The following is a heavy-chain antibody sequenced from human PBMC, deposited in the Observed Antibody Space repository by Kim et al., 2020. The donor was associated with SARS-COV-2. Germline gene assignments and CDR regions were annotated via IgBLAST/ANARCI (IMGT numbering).Heavy chain of an antibody. J-gene: IGHJ4*02. CDR3: SREATSSPKNFDH. V-gene: IGHV3-11*05. Sequence: GGSLRLSCAASGFTFSDHYMHWMRQAPGKGLEWISYISGTSSSTNYAHSVKGRFTVSRDNTTNSLFLQITSLTADDTAVYYCSREATSSPKNFDHWGQG. CDR1: GFTFSDHY. CDR2: ISGTSSST. D-gene: IGHD2-2*01.